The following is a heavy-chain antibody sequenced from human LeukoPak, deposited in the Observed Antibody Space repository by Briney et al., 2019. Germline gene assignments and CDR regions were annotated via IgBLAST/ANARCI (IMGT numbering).Heavy chain of an antibody. CDR1: GFTFSSYG. Sequence: GGSLRLSCAASGFTFSSYGMHWVRQAPGKGLEWVAVISYDGSNKYYADSVKGRFTISRDNSKNTLYLQMNSLRAEDTAVYYCVKLNGYYDILTGYYNDGYWGQGTLVTVSS. V-gene: IGHV3-30*18. D-gene: IGHD3-9*01. J-gene: IGHJ4*02. CDR2: ISYDGSNK. CDR3: VKLNGYYDILTGYYNDGY.